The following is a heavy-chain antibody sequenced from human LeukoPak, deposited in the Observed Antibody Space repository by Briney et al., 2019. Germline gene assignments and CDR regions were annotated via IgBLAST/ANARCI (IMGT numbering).Heavy chain of an antibody. CDR1: GFTFDDYA. CDR2: ISWNSGSI. Sequence: PGGSLRLSCAASGFTFDDYAMHWVRQAPGKGLEWVSGISWNSGSIGYADSVKGRFTISRDNAKNSLYLQMNSLRAEDTALYYCAKGTTVTGAFGFWGQGTMVTVSS. D-gene: IGHD4-17*01. J-gene: IGHJ3*01. CDR3: AKGTTVTGAFGF. V-gene: IGHV3-9*01.